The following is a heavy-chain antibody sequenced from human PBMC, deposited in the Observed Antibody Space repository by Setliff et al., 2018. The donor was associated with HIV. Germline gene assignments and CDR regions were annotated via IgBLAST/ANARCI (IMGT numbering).Heavy chain of an antibody. Sequence: SETLSLTCTVSGGPITTSTYYWGWIRQPPGKGLEWIGNIYQSGTTFYNASLRSRVTMSVDTSKNQFSLELNFVTAADTAVYYCEAATVGQTGYYGIDVWGQGTAVTVSS. V-gene: IGHV4-39*07. CDR3: EAATVGQTGYYGIDV. D-gene: IGHD1-26*01. CDR2: IYQSGTT. J-gene: IGHJ6*02. CDR1: GGPITTSTYY.